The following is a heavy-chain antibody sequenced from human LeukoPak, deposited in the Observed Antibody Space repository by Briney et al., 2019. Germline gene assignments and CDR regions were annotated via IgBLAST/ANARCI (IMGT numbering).Heavy chain of an antibody. J-gene: IGHJ4*02. V-gene: IGHV1-46*01. D-gene: IGHD6-19*01. CDR2: INPSGGST. CDR3: ARDHSSGWYVSDY. CDR1: GYTFTSYY. Sequence: ASVKVSFKASGYTFTSYYMHWVRQAPAQGLEWMGIINPSGGSTSYAQKFQGRVTMTKDTPTSKVYMELSSLRSEDTAVYYCARDHSSGWYVSDYWGQGTLVTVSS.